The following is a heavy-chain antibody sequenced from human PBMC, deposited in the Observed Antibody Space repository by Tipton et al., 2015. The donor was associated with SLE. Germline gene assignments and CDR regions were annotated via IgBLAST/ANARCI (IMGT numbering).Heavy chain of an antibody. Sequence: SLRLSCAASGLTFSDYYMSWIRQAPGKGLEWVSYISSSGSTIYYADSVKGRFTISRHNSKNTLYLQMNSLRAEDTAVYYCAREEYSSGSEDYYMDVWGKGTTVTVSS. CDR2: ISSSGSTI. J-gene: IGHJ6*03. D-gene: IGHD6-25*01. V-gene: IGHV3-11*01. CDR3: AREEYSSGSEDYYMDV. CDR1: GLTFSDYY.